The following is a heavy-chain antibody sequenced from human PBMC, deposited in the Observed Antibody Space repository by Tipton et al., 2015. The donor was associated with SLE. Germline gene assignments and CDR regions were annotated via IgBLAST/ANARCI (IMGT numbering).Heavy chain of an antibody. CDR3: ATNGHGETYEFFTEYLRH. CDR2: IYYTGST. J-gene: IGHJ1*01. CDR1: GASITNNNNY. V-gene: IGHV4-61*05. Sequence: TLSLTCTVSGASITNNNNYWGWIRQHPGKGLEWIGYIYYTGSTYYSPSLKSRVTMSVDTSKNQFSLKLSSVTAADTAVYYCATNGHGETYEFFTEYLRHWGQGTLVTVSS. D-gene: IGHD5-12*01.